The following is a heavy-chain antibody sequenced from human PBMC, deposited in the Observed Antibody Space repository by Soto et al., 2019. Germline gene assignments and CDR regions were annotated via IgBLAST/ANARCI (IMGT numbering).Heavy chain of an antibody. J-gene: IGHJ6*03. CDR2: INAGNGNT. Sequence: QVQLVQSGAEVKKPGASVKVSCKASGYTFTSYAMHWVRQAPGQRLEWMGWINAGNGNTKYSQKFQGRVTITRDTSASTAYMELSSLRSEDTAVYYCARGVVPLYYMDVWGKGTTVTVSS. CDR3: ARGVVPLYYMDV. V-gene: IGHV1-3*01. D-gene: IGHD3-16*02. CDR1: GYTFTSYA.